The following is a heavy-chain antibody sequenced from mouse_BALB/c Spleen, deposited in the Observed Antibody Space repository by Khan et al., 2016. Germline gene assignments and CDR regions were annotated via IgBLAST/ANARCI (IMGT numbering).Heavy chain of an antibody. CDR3: ARTNRGY. J-gene: IGHJ2*01. D-gene: IGHD4-1*01. CDR2: INTYTGEP. Sequence: QIQLVQSGPELKKPGETVKISCKASGYTFTNYGMNWVKQAPGKGLKWMGWINTYTGEPTYADDFKGRFAFSLETSASTAYLQINNLKNEDTATXCCARTNRGYWGQGTTLTVSS. V-gene: IGHV9-3-1*01. CDR1: GYTFTNYG.